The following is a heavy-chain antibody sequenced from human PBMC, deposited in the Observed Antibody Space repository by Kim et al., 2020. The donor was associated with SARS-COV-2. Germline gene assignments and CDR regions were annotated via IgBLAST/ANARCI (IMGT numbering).Heavy chain of an antibody. J-gene: IGHJ6*02. CDR1: GFTFSSYW. CDR3: ARVYCGGDCYPAYSYYYGMDV. CDR2: INSDGSST. D-gene: IGHD2-21*02. Sequence: GGSLRLSCAASGFTFSSYWMHWVRQAPGKGLVWVSRINSDGSSTSYADSVKGRFTISRDNAKNTLYLQMNSLRAEDTAVYYCARVYCGGDCYPAYSYYYGMDVWGQGTTVTVSS. V-gene: IGHV3-74*01.